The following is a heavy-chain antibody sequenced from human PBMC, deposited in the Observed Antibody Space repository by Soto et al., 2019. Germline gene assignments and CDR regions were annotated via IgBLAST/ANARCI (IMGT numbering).Heavy chain of an antibody. Sequence: GASVKVSCKASGYTFTSYYMHWVRQAPGQGLEWMGIINPSGGSTSYAQKFQGRVTMTRDTSTSTVYMELSSLRSEDTAVYYCARGRGFRPSYCSSTSCRYYYYYYGMDVWGQGTTVTVSS. V-gene: IGHV1-46*01. CDR3: ARGRGFRPSYCSSTSCRYYYYYYGMDV. D-gene: IGHD2-2*01. J-gene: IGHJ6*02. CDR2: INPSGGST. CDR1: GYTFTSYY.